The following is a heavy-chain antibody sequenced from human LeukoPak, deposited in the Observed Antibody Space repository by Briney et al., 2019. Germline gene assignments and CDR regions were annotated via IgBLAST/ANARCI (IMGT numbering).Heavy chain of an antibody. CDR1: GFTFSSYA. D-gene: IGHD6-19*01. CDR3: VKARGSGWYWDY. Sequence: GGSLRLSCSASGFTFSSYAMHWVRQAPGKGLEYVSVISSNGGSIYYGDSVKGRFTISRDNSKNSLYLQMNGLRAEDTAVYYCVKARGSGWYWDYWGQGTLVTVSS. V-gene: IGHV3-64D*06. CDR2: ISSNGGSI. J-gene: IGHJ4*02.